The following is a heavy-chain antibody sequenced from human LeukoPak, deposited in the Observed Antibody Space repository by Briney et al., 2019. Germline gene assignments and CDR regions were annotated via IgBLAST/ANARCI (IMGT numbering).Heavy chain of an antibody. J-gene: IGHJ5*02. CDR2: INSDGSII. Sequence: GGSLRLSCAASGFIFSSYWMHWVRQAPGKGLVWVSRINSDGSIITYAASVKGRFTISRDNAKNTLYLQMNSLTAEDTAVYYCARGDVVVPAAMAPDPWGQGTLVTVSS. V-gene: IGHV3-74*01. CDR1: GFIFSSYW. CDR3: ARGDVVVPAAMAPDP. D-gene: IGHD2-2*01.